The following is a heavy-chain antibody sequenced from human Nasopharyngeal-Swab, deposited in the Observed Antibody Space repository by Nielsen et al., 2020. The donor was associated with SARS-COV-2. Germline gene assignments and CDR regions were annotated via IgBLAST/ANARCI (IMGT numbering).Heavy chain of an antibody. V-gene: IGHV4-39*01. CDR1: GCSSISISYN. D-gene: IGHD3-3*01. CDR3: AGLRLRFLEWLSFDAFDI. CDR2: IYYSACT. Sequence: SDPLSLPFTLPGCSSISISYNWASIRQPPGKGLACTGIIYYSACTYYNPSLKSRVTISIATSKNQFSLKLSSVTAADTAVYYCAGLRLRFLEWLSFDAFDIWGQGTMVTVSS. J-gene: IGHJ3*02.